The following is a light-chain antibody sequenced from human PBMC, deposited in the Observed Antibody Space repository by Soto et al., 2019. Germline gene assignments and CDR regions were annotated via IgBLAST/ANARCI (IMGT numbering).Light chain of an antibody. CDR2: GAS. CDR1: QTVSSNY. Sequence: EIVLTQSPGTLSLSPGERATLSCRASQTVSSNYLAWYRQKPGQAPRLLIYGASSRATGIPDRVGGSGSGTDFALTSSRLEPEEFAVYYCQQYGSSPCTFGQGTKLEIK. CDR3: QQYGSSPCT. J-gene: IGKJ2*02. V-gene: IGKV3-20*01.